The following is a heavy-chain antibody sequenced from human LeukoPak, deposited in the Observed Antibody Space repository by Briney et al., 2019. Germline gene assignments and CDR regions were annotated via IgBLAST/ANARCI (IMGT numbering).Heavy chain of an antibody. CDR1: GGTFSSYA. J-gene: IGHJ4*02. CDR2: IIPIFGTA. CDR3: AREMPVAVAGPSFDY. D-gene: IGHD6-19*01. Sequence: GASVTVSFKASGGTFSSYAISWGRQVPGQGLEWMGGIIPIFGTANYAQKFQGRVTITTDESTSTAYMELSSLRSEDTAVYYCAREMPVAVAGPSFDYWGQGTLVTVSS. V-gene: IGHV1-69*05.